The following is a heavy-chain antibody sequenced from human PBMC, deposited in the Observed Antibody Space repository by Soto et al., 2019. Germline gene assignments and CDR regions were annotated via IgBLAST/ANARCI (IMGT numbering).Heavy chain of an antibody. J-gene: IGHJ4*02. V-gene: IGHV4-61*01. CDR2: VYYSGTT. D-gene: IGHD4-17*01. CDR1: GGSVSNKTYY. CDR3: ARNTAVTTNLRSRYFFEY. Sequence: PSETLSLTCSVSGGSVSNKTYYWSWIRQPPGKRLEWIGYVYYSGTTNYNLSLKSRVTISVDLSKNQFSLRLSSVTTADTALYYSARNTAVTTNLRSRYFFEYWGQGTLVTVSS.